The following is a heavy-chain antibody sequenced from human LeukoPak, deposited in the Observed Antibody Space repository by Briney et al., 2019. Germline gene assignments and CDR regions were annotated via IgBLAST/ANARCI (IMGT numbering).Heavy chain of an antibody. J-gene: IGHJ4*02. Sequence: TRGSLTLSCAASGFTFSSYEMNWVRQAPGKGLEWVSYISSSGSTIYYADSVKGRFTISRDNAKNSLYLQMNSLRAEDTAVYYCARDSPLPYPTVDYWGQGTLVTVSS. CDR1: GFTFSSYE. D-gene: IGHD4-17*01. CDR3: ARDSPLPYPTVDY. CDR2: ISSSGSTI. V-gene: IGHV3-48*03.